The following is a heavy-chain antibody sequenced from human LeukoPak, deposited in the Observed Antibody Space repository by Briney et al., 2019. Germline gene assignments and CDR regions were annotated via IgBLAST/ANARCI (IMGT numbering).Heavy chain of an antibody. J-gene: IGHJ6*03. D-gene: IGHD1-26*01. V-gene: IGHV3-64*02. CDR2: IISNGGNT. CDR1: GFTFSSYT. Sequence: GGSLRLSCAASGFTFSSYTIKWVRQAPGKGLEHVSAIISNGGNTHYTDSVKGRFSISRDNSKNAVYLQMGSLRPEYMAVYYCAREKMGATINDYYYYYMGVWGRGTTVTVSS. CDR3: AREKMGATINDYYYYYMGV.